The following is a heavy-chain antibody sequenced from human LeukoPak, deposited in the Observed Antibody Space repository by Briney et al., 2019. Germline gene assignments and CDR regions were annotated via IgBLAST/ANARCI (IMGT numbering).Heavy chain of an antibody. D-gene: IGHD3-22*01. CDR1: GFNFDDYN. V-gene: IGHV3-21*01. J-gene: IGHJ4*02. CDR3: ARYDSSGYSLY. Sequence: GGSLRLSCAASGFNFDDYNMNWVRQAPGKGLEWVSSISSSSSYIYYADSVKGRFTISRDNAKNSLYLQMNSLRAEDTAVYYCARYDSSGYSLYWGQGTLVTVSS. CDR2: ISSSSSYI.